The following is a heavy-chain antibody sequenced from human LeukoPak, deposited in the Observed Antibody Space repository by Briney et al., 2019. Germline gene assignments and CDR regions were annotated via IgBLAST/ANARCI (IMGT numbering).Heavy chain of an antibody. J-gene: IGHJ4*02. CDR2: IYSGGST. Sequence: GGSLRLSCAASGFTFTNAWMNWVRQAPGKGLEWVSVIYSGGSTYYADSVKGRFTISRDNSKNTLYLQMNSLRAEDTAVYYCARGIAEAGMIDRYLDYWGQGTLVTVSS. V-gene: IGHV3-53*01. D-gene: IGHD6-13*01. CDR3: ARGIAEAGMIDRYLDY. CDR1: GFTFTNAW.